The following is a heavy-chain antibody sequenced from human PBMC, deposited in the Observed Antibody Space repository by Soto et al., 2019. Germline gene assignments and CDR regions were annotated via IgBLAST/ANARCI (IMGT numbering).Heavy chain of an antibody. CDR2: IYYSGST. CDR1: GGSISSYY. V-gene: IGHV4-59*01. D-gene: IGHD3-9*01. Sequence: SATLSLTCTVSGGSISSYYWSWIRQPPGKGLEWIGYIYYSGSTNYNPSLKSRVTISVDTSKNQFSLKLSSVTAADTAVYYCARGSKGVLTGYYDAFDIWGQGTMVTVSS. J-gene: IGHJ3*02. CDR3: ARGSKGVLTGYYDAFDI.